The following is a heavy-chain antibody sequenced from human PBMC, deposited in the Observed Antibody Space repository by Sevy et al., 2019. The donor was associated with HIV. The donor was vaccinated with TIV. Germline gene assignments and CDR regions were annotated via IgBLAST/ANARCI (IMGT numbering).Heavy chain of an antibody. D-gene: IGHD2-15*01. Sequence: GGSLRLSCAASGFTFSSYWMHWVRQAPGKGLVWVSRINSDGSSTSYADSVKGRFTISRDNAKNTLYLQMNSLRAEETAVYYCARYCSGGSCYSSYVFDYWGQGTLVTVSS. J-gene: IGHJ4*02. CDR3: ARYCSGGSCYSSYVFDY. CDR1: GFTFSSYW. CDR2: INSDGSST. V-gene: IGHV3-74*01.